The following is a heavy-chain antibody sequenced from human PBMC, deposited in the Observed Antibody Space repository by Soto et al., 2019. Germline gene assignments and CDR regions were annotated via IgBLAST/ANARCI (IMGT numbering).Heavy chain of an antibody. CDR1: GFIFSEST. V-gene: IGHV3-64D*06. D-gene: IGHD2-15*01. CDR2: VSTSGRST. CDR3: VKQAHGLDGVAFDY. J-gene: IGHJ4*02. Sequence: EVQLVESGGGLVQPGGSLRLSCSASGFIFSESTIYWVRQVPGKGLEAISAVSTSGRSTYYADSVKDRFPISRDNSKNTLLLQMGSLRPEDTAIYYCVKQAHGLDGVAFDYWGQGTQVTVAS.